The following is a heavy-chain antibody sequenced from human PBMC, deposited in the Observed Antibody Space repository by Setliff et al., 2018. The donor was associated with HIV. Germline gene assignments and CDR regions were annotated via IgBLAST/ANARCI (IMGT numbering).Heavy chain of an antibody. D-gene: IGHD6-6*01. Sequence: PGGSLRLSCAASGFTFSYYNMNWVRQAPGKGLEWVSSISSRSSYIYYSDSLKGRVTISRDDAKNSLYLQMNSLRAEDTAVYYCARNGRQLVRGEFDYWGQGTLVTVSS. CDR1: GFTFSYYN. CDR3: ARNGRQLVRGEFDY. V-gene: IGHV3-21*01. J-gene: IGHJ4*02. CDR2: ISSRSSYI.